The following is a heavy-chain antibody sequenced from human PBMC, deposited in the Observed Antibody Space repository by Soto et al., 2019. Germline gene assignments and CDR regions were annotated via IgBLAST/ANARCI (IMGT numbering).Heavy chain of an antibody. J-gene: IGHJ6*02. V-gene: IGHV4-31*03. CDR3: ARDRISGIVPVGMDV. CDR2: VHSSGRI. D-gene: IGHD1-20*01. CDR1: GDSISSGGYY. Sequence: ASETLSLTCTVSGDSISSGGYYWNWIRQHPERGLEWIGYVHSSGRIYYNSSLKSRVTISFDASENQFSLNVRSVTAADAAVYYCARDRISGIVPVGMDVWGQATKVTVSS.